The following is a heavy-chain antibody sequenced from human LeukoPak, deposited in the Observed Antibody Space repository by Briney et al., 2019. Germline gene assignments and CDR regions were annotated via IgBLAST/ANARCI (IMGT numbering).Heavy chain of an antibody. CDR3: ARETPLDDIYPEDWFDP. Sequence: GGSLRLSCAASGFTFSSYWMSWVRQAPGKGLEWVANIKQDGSEKYYVDSVKGRFTISRDNAKNSLYLQMNSLRAEDTAVYYCARETPLDDIYPEDWFDPWGQGTLVTVSS. D-gene: IGHD3-9*01. J-gene: IGHJ5*02. CDR2: IKQDGSEK. CDR1: GFTFSSYW. V-gene: IGHV3-7*01.